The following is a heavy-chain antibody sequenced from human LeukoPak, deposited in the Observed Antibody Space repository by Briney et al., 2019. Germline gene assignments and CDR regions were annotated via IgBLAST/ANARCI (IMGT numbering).Heavy chain of an antibody. Sequence: SVKVSCKASGGTFSSYVITWVRQAPGQGLEWMGGIIPIFGTANYAQKFQGRVTITADESTSTAYMELSSLRSEDTAVYYCARVAVAGSERVYYFDYWGQGTLVTVSS. D-gene: IGHD6-19*01. CDR1: GGTFSSYV. J-gene: IGHJ4*02. V-gene: IGHV1-69*01. CDR3: ARVAVAGSERVYYFDY. CDR2: IIPIFGTA.